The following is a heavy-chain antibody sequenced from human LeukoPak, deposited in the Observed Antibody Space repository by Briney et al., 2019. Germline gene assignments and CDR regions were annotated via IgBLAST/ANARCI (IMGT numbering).Heavy chain of an antibody. D-gene: IGHD1-26*01. CDR2: ISSSGSTI. CDR1: GFTFSSYE. J-gene: IGHJ5*02. CDR3: ARAGSGRSPDWFDP. Sequence: GGSLRLSCVVSGFTFSSYEMNWVRQAPGKGLEWVSYISSSGSTIYYADSVKGRFTISRDNAENSLYLQMNSLRAEDTAVYYCARAGSGRSPDWFDPWGQGTLVTVSS. V-gene: IGHV3-48*03.